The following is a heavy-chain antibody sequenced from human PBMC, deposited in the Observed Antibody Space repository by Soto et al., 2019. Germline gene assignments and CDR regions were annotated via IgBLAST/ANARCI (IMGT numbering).Heavy chain of an antibody. D-gene: IGHD2-21*02. Sequence: PSETLSLTCTVSGGSISSSSYYWGWIRQPPGKGLEWIGRIYYSGSTYYNPSLKSRVTISVDTSKNQFSLKLSSVTAADTAVYYCARDLFCYCGADCYPLDVWGQGTTVTVSS. CDR3: ARDLFCYCGADCYPLDV. J-gene: IGHJ6*02. V-gene: IGHV4-39*07. CDR1: GGSISSSSYY. CDR2: IYYSGST.